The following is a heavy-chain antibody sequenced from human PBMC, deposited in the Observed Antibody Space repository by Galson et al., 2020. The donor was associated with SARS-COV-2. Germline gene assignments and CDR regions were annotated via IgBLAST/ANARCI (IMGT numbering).Heavy chain of an antibody. CDR2: ISYDGSNK. D-gene: IGHD3-10*01. CDR3: AKDPSSLLWFGDVDVGMDV. J-gene: IGHJ6*02. Sequence: QLGESLKISCAASGFTFSSYGMHWVRQAPGKGLEWVAVISYDGSNKYYADSVKGRFTISRDNSKNTLYLQMNSLRAEDTAVYYCAKDPSSLLWFGDVDVGMDVWGQGTTVTVSS. V-gene: IGHV3-30*18. CDR1: GFTFSSYG.